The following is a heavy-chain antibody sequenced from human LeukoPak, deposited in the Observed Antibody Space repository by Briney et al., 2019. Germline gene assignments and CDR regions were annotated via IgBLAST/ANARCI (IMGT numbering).Heavy chain of an antibody. V-gene: IGHV3-30-3*01. CDR1: GFTFSSYA. Sequence: GGSLRLSCAASGFTFSSYAMHCVRQAPGKGLEWVAVISYDGSNKYYADSVKGRFTISRDNSKNTLYLQMNSLRAEDTAVYYCARGSRGYSGYDLDYWGQGTLVTVSS. CDR2: ISYDGSNK. CDR3: ARGSRGYSGYDLDY. J-gene: IGHJ4*02. D-gene: IGHD5-12*01.